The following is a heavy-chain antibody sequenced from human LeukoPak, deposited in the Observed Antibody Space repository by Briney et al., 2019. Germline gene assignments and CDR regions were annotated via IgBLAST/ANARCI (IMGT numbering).Heavy chain of an antibody. V-gene: IGHV4-4*09. CDR3: ARHFPYCGGDCPYYYMDV. CDR1: GASISSDY. J-gene: IGHJ6*03. D-gene: IGHD2-21*02. CDR2: IYSSETT. Sequence: PSETLSLTCSVSGASISSDYWSWIRQPPGKGLEWIGNIYSSETTKYNPSLRSRATISGDTSKNQFSLKLSSVTAADTAVYYCARHFPYCGGDCPYYYMDVWGKGTAVTVSS.